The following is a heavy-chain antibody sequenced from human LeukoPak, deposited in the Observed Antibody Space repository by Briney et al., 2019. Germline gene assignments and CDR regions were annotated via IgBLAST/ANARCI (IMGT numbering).Heavy chain of an antibody. J-gene: IGHJ6*03. Sequence: PSQTLSPTCTVSGGSISSSSYYWGWIRQPPGKGLEWIGSIYYSGSTYYNPSLKSRVTISVDTSKNQFSLKLSSVTAADTAVYYCARRSPSGYYYMDVWGKGTTVTVSS. CDR3: ARRSPSGYYYMDV. V-gene: IGHV4-39*01. CDR2: IYYSGST. CDR1: GGSISSSSYY.